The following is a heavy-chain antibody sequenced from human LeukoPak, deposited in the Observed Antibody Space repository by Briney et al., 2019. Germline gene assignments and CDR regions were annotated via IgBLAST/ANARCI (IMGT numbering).Heavy chain of an antibody. CDR2: ISAYNGNT. CDR3: ARVGGSGSLMKFYYFDY. D-gene: IGHD3-10*01. V-gene: IGHV1-18*01. J-gene: IGHJ4*02. CDR1: GYTFTSYG. Sequence: ASVKVSCKASGYTFTSYGISWVRQAPGQGLEWMGWISAYNGNTNYAQKLQGRVTMTTDTSMSTAYMELRSLRSDDTAVYYCARVGGSGSLMKFYYFDYWGQGTLVTVSS.